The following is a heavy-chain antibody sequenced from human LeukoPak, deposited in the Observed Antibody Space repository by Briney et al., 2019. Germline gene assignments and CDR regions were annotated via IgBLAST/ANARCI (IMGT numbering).Heavy chain of an antibody. CDR3: AKGGSGWTIFDY. Sequence: GGSLRLSCAASGFTFSSYAMSWVRQAPGRGLEWVSAISGSGGSTYYADSVKGRFTISRDNSKNTLYLQMNSLRAEDTAVYYCAKGGSGWTIFDYWGQGTLVTVSS. CDR1: GFTFSSYA. D-gene: IGHD6-19*01. CDR2: ISGSGGST. V-gene: IGHV3-23*01. J-gene: IGHJ4*02.